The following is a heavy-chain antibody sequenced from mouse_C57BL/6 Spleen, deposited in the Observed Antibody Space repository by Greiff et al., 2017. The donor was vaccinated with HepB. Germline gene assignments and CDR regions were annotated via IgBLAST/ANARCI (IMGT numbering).Heavy chain of an antibody. V-gene: IGHV1-61*01. CDR2: IYPSDSET. J-gene: IGHJ4*01. CDR3: AREGSSGYYAMDY. Sequence: VQLQQPGAELVRPGSSVKLSCKASGYTFTSYWMDWVKQRPGQGLEWIGNIYPSDSETHYNQKFKDKATLTVDKSSSTAYMQLSSLTSEDSAVYYCAREGSSGYYAMDYWGQGTSVTVSS. CDR1: GYTFTSYW. D-gene: IGHD3-2*02.